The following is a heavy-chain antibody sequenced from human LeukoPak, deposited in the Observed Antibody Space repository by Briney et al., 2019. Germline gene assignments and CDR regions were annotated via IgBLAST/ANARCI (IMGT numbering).Heavy chain of an antibody. D-gene: IGHD2-2*01. J-gene: IGHJ4*02. Sequence: GGSLRLSCAASGFAFSSYSMKWVRQAPGKGLEWVSFIDTSSSYIYYADSVKGRFTISRDNSKNSLYLQMDSLRVEDTAVYYCARAGYCSSTSCDGGIDYWGQGTLVTVSS. CDR3: ARAGYCSSTSCDGGIDY. V-gene: IGHV3-21*06. CDR1: GFAFSSYS. CDR2: IDTSSSYI.